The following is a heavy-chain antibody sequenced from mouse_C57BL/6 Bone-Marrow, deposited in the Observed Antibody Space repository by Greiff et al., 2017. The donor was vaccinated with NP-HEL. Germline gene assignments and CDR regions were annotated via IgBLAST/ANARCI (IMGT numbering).Heavy chain of an antibody. V-gene: IGHV1-75*01. CDR3: ASLRPHYYAMDY. J-gene: IGHJ4*01. CDR1: GYTFTDYY. Sequence: VQLQESGPELVKPGASVKISCKASGYTFTDYYINWVKQRPGQGLEWIGWIFPGSGSTYYNEKFKGKATLTVDTSSSTAYMLLSSLTSEDSAVYFCASLRPHYYAMDYWGQGTSVTVSS. CDR2: IFPGSGST. D-gene: IGHD1-2*01.